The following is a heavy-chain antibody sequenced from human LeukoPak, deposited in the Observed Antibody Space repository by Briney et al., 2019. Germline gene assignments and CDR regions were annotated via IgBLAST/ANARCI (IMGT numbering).Heavy chain of an antibody. CDR1: GFTFSSYE. CDR3: AKDIAAAGGPCAY. CDR2: ISGSGSDV. Sequence: GGSLRLSCAASGFTFSSYEMNWAGQAPGKGLEGVSTISGSGSDVWYIDSVKGRFTISRDNAQNALYLQLNSLRVEDTGVYYCAKDIAAAGGPCAYWGRGTLVTVSS. V-gene: IGHV3-48*03. D-gene: IGHD6-13*01. J-gene: IGHJ4*02.